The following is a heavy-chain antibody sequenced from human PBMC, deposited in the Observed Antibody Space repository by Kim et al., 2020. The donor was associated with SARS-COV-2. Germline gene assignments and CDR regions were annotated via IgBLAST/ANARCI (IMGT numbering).Heavy chain of an antibody. V-gene: IGHV3-23*01. J-gene: IGHJ4*02. D-gene: IGHD4-17*01. CDR2: LSGSGGST. Sequence: GGSLRLSCVASGFIFSSYGMSWVRQAPRKGLEWVSGLSGSGGSTYYADSVKGRFSISRDNSKNTLYLEMSRLRAEDTAVYYCAKDLADSGDYGNFDYWGQGTLVTVSS. CDR3: AKDLADSGDYGNFDY. CDR1: GFIFSSYG.